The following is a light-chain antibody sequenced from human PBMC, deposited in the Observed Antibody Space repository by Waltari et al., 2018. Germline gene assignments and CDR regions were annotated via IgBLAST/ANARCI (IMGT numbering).Light chain of an antibody. V-gene: IGLV10-54*04. CDR1: SNNVGHDG. CDR3: SAWDDGLSGVV. CDR2: RNN. Sequence: QPGLTQPPPVSKASRQTATLTCTGTSNNVGHDGTTWLQQHPGPPPKLLTQRNNQRPSGVSERFSGSRSGTSASLTITGLRPEDEADYYCSAWDDGLSGVVFGGGTKLTVL. J-gene: IGLJ2*01.